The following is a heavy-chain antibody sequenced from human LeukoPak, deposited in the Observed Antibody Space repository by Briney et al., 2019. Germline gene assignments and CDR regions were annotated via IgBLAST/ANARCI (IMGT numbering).Heavy chain of an antibody. CDR1: GFTFSSYS. CDR3: VRDRAYFDSSGFYNLDY. D-gene: IGHD3-22*01. J-gene: IGHJ4*02. CDR2: ISSSSSYI. V-gene: IGHV3-21*01. Sequence: PGGSLRLSCAASGFTFSSYSMNWVRQAPGKGLEWVSSISSSSSYIYYADSVKGRFTISRDNAKNSLYLQMNSLRAEDTAVYYCVRDRAYFDSSGFYNLDYWGQGTLVTVSS.